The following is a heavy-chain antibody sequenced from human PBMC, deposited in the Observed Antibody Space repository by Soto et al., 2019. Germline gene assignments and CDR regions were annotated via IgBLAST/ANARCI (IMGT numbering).Heavy chain of an antibody. CDR1: GYTFTSYY. CDR3: AREVERGYSYGYLEY. V-gene: IGHV1-46*01. Sequence: QVQLVQSGAEVKKPGASVKVSCKASGYTFTSYYMHWVRQAPGQGPGWMGIINPSGGSTSYAQKLQGRVTMTRDTSTSTVYMELSSLRSEDTAVYYCAREVERGYSYGYLEYWGQGTLVTVSS. J-gene: IGHJ4*02. D-gene: IGHD5-18*01. CDR2: INPSGGST.